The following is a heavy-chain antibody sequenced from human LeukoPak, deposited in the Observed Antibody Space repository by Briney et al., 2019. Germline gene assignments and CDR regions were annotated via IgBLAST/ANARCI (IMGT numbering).Heavy chain of an antibody. Sequence: GGSVRLSCAASGFTFSSYAMSWVRQAPGKGLEWVSAISGSGGSTYYADSVKGRFTISRDNSKNTLYLQMNSLRAEDTAVYYCAHISSSWPDYWGQGTLATVSS. D-gene: IGHD6-13*01. CDR2: ISGSGGST. V-gene: IGHV3-23*01. CDR1: GFTFSSYA. J-gene: IGHJ4*02. CDR3: AHISSSWPDY.